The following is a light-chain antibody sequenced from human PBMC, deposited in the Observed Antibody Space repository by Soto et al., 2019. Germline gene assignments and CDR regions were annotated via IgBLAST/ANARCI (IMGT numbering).Light chain of an antibody. CDR2: DAS. CDR1: QSLSNW. CDR3: QQYNSYSPWT. J-gene: IGKJ1*01. V-gene: IGKV1-5*01. Sequence: DIQMTQSPSTLSASVGDRVTITCRASQSLSNWLAWYQQKPGKAPKLLIFDASTLQTGVPSRFGGGGSGTEFTLTISGLQPDDFATYYCQQYNSYSPWTFGPGTKVDI.